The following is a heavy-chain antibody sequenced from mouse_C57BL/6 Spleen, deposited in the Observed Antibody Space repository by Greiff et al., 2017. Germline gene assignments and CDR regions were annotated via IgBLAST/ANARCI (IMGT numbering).Heavy chain of an antibody. CDR1: GYTFTSYW. V-gene: IGHV1-64*01. J-gene: IGHJ2*01. D-gene: IGHD4-1*01. Sequence: QVQLQQPGAELVKPGASVKLSCKASGYTFTSYWMHWVKQRPGQGLEWIGMIHPNSGSTNYNEKFKSKATLTVDKSSSPAYMQLSSLTSEDSAVYYCAREGLGTSYFDYWGQGTTLTVSS. CDR3: AREGLGTSYFDY. CDR2: IHPNSGST.